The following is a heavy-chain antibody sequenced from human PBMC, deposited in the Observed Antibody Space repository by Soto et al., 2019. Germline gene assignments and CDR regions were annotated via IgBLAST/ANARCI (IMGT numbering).Heavy chain of an antibody. D-gene: IGHD2-2*01. V-gene: IGHV3-9*01. J-gene: IGHJ6*03. CDR3: AKATVGYYYYYYMDV. Sequence: PGGSLRLSCAASGFTFDDYAMHWVRQAPGKGLEWVSGISWNSGSIGYADSVKGRFTISRDNAKNSLYLQMNSLRAEDTALYYCAKATVGYYYYYYMDVWGKGTTVTVSS. CDR2: ISWNSGSI. CDR1: GFTFDDYA.